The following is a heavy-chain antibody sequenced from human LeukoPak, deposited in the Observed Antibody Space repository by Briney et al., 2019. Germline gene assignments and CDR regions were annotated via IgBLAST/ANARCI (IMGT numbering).Heavy chain of an antibody. Sequence: PGGSLRLSCAASGFTFSSYSMNWVRQAPGKGLEWVSSISSSSSSYIYYADSVKGRFTISRDNAKNSLYLQMNSLRAEDTAVYYCARDLRDSSGYYYLYFDYWGQGTLVAVSS. CDR3: ARDLRDSSGYYYLYFDY. D-gene: IGHD3-22*01. CDR2: ISSSSSSYI. V-gene: IGHV3-21*01. J-gene: IGHJ4*02. CDR1: GFTFSSYS.